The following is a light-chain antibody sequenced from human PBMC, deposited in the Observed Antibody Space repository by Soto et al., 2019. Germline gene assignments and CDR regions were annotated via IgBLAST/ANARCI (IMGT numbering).Light chain of an antibody. Sequence: DIQMTQSTSTLSASIRDRVTITGRASQSISAWVAWYQQKPGKAPKLLMYEASTLQSGVPSRFSGSGSGTEFTLTITSLQPEDFATYYCQQYESYSPFTFGQGT. CDR1: QSISAW. CDR2: EAS. V-gene: IGKV1-5*03. J-gene: IGKJ2*01. CDR3: QQYESYSPFT.